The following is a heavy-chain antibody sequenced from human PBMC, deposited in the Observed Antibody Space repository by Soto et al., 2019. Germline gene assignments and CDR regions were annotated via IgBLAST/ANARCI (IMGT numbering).Heavy chain of an antibody. CDR2: IWDDGSKK. V-gene: IGHV3-33*01. CDR3: ARDLRGYTGYDPLDP. J-gene: IGHJ5*02. Sequence: QVQLVESGGGVVQPGRSLRLSCTASGFTFSSYGMHWVRQAPGKGLEWVAVIWDDGSKKYYSDSVKGRFTISRDNSKNTLYLQMNSLRAEDTAVYYCARDLRGYTGYDPLDPWGQGTLVTVSS. D-gene: IGHD5-12*01. CDR1: GFTFSSYG.